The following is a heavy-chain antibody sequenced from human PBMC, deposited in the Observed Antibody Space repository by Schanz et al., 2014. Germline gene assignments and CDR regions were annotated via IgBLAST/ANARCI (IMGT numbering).Heavy chain of an antibody. Sequence: EVQLVESGGALVQPGGSLRLSCSVSGFTFSSYTMHWVRQAPGKGLEYVSAISSDVNSTYYADSVKNRFTISRDNAKNSLYLQMNSLRAEDTALYYCAKDGIMVQGVIWERYFDAWGQGTLVTVSS. D-gene: IGHD3-10*01. J-gene: IGHJ4*02. CDR3: AKDGIMVQGVIWERYFDA. CDR2: ISSDVNST. V-gene: IGHV3-64D*06. CDR1: GFTFSSYT.